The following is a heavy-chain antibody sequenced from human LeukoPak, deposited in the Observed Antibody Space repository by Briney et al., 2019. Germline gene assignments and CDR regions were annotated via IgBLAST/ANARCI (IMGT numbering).Heavy chain of an antibody. D-gene: IGHD3-16*01. CDR3: VKGGLKPYYYYYGMDV. CDR1: GFTFSYYA. CDR2: ISSNGGST. V-gene: IGHV3-64D*09. J-gene: IGHJ6*02. Sequence: PGGSLRLSCSASGFTFSYYAMHWVRQTAGKGLEFVSGISSNGGSTYYADSLKGRFTISRDNSNNTLYLQMNSLRAEDTAVYYCVKGGLKPYYYYYGMDVWGQGTTVTVSS.